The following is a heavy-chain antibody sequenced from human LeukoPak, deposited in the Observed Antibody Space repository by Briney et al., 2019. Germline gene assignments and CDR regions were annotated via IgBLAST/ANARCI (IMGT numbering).Heavy chain of an antibody. CDR2: INPNSGHT. D-gene: IGHD1-1*01. J-gene: IGHJ4*02. V-gene: IGHV1-8*01. CDR1: GYTFSNYD. Sequence: GASVKVSCKASGYTFSNYDINWVRQATGQGLEWMGYINPNSGHTVYAQKFQGRVTMTRDTSISTAYMELSSLRFDDTAVYHCARVPRESNSHWGQGTLVTVSS. CDR3: ARVPRESNSH.